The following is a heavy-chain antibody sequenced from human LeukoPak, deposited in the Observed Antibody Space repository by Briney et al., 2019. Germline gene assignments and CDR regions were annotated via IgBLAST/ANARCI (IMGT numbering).Heavy chain of an antibody. CDR1: GGSISSGDYY. Sequence: SETLSLTCTVSGGSISSGDYYWSWIRQPPGKGLEWIGYIYYSGSTYYNPSLKSRVTISVDTSKNQFSLKLSSVTAADTAVYYCARDRYTIPFSGDNEGGFDYWGQGTLVTVSS. CDR2: IYYSGST. J-gene: IGHJ4*02. D-gene: IGHD2-15*01. CDR3: ARDRYTIPFSGDNEGGFDY. V-gene: IGHV4-30-4*08.